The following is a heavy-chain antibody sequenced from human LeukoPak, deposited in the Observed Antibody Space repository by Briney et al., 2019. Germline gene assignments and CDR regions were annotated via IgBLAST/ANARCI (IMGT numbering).Heavy chain of an antibody. J-gene: IGHJ3*02. D-gene: IGHD3-10*01. CDR2: IWYDGSNK. Sequence: GGSLRLSCAASGFNFSSYWMHWVRQAPGKGLEWVEVIWYDGSNKHYPDSVKGRFTVSRDNSKNTLDLQMSSLSAEDTAVYYCAREQYGSDDALDIWGQGTLVTVSS. CDR3: AREQYGSDDALDI. CDR1: GFNFSSYW. V-gene: IGHV3-33*08.